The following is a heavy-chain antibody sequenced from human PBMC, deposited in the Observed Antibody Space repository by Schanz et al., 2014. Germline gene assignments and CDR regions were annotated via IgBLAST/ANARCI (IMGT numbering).Heavy chain of an antibody. V-gene: IGHV3-23*01. CDR2: ISGSGRDT. D-gene: IGHD3-22*01. J-gene: IGHJ6*02. Sequence: EVQLLESGGGLVQPGGSLRLSCAASGFTFSSNAMCWVRQAPGKGPEWFSAISGSGRDTYYAASVKGRFTISRDNSENTLYLQMNSLRAEDTAVYYCANGVAGYYPNYYYTMDVWGQGTTVTVSS. CDR1: GFTFSSNA. CDR3: ANGVAGYYPNYYYTMDV.